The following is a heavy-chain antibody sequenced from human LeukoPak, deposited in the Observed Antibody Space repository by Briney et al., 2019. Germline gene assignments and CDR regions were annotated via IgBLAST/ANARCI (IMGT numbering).Heavy chain of an antibody. CDR3: ARVLPGNAWHFDY. CDR2: IVYPVTT. V-gene: IGHV4-59*11. D-gene: IGHD1-14*01. CDR1: SGSIIRHY. J-gene: IGHJ4*02. Sequence: DPVSLICSVWSGSIIRHYWSWIRHPLRKTLEWIAYIVYPVTTNYSLSLRSRVTISADTSKNQFSLKLSSVTAADTAVYYCARVLPGNAWHFDYWGQGTLVTVSS.